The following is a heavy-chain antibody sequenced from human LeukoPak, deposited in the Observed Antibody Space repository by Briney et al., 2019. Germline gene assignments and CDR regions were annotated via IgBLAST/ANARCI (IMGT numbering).Heavy chain of an antibody. CDR3: ALYSSGLFDP. CDR2: INPNSGGT. J-gene: IGHJ5*02. CDR1: GYTFTVYY. Sequence: ASVKVSCKASGYTFTVYYIHWVRQAPGQGLEYMGWINPNSGGTNYAQKFQGRVTMTRDTSITTAYMEVGRVRSDDTAVYYCALYSSGLFDPWGQGTLVTVSS. V-gene: IGHV1-2*02. D-gene: IGHD6-19*01.